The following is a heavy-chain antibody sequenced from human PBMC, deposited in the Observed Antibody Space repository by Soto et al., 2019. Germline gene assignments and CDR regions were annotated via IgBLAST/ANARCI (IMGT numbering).Heavy chain of an antibody. CDR1: GYTFTSYY. CDR3: ARGAGATTFLYYGMDV. Sequence: ASVKVSCKASGYTFTSYYMHWVRQAPGQGLEWMGIINPSGGSTSYAQKFQGRVTMTRDTSTSTVYMELSSLRSEDTAVYYCARGAGATTFLYYGMDVWGQGTTVTVSS. D-gene: IGHD1-26*01. CDR2: INPSGGST. V-gene: IGHV1-46*01. J-gene: IGHJ6*02.